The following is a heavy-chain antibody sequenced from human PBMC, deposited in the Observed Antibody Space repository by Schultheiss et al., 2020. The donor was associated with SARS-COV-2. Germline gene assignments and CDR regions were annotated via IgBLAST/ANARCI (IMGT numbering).Heavy chain of an antibody. J-gene: IGHJ3*02. CDR1: GGSISSYY. CDR3: ARVMGLDAFDI. CDR2: IYYSGST. D-gene: IGHD3-10*01. Sequence: SETLSLTCTVSGGSISSYYWSWIRQPPGKGLEWIGYIYYSGSTNYNPSLKSRVTISVDTSKNQFSLKLSSVTAADTAVYYCARVMGLDAFDIWGQGTMVTGSS. V-gene: IGHV4-59*12.